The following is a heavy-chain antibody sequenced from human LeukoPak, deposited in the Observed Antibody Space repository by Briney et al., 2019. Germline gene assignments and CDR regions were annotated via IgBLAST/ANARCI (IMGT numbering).Heavy chain of an antibody. Sequence: GASVKVSCKASGYTFTGYYMHWVRQAPGQGLEWMGWINPNSGGTNYAQKFQGRVTMTRDTSISTAYMELSSLRSDDTAVYYCARCTYYYDSSGYYMYPPFDYWGQGTLVTVSS. J-gene: IGHJ4*02. CDR3: ARCTYYYDSSGYYMYPPFDY. CDR1: GYTFTGYY. V-gene: IGHV1-2*02. CDR2: INPNSGGT. D-gene: IGHD3-22*01.